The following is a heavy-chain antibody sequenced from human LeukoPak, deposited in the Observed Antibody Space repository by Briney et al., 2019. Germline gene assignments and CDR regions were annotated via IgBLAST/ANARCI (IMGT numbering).Heavy chain of an antibody. Sequence: SETLSLTCTVAGGSISSSTYYWGWIRQPPGKGLEWIGNLYYSGSTYYNPSLKSRVTISVDTSKNQFSLKLSSVTAADTAVYYCARQAISGYDPPPFDSWGQGTLVTVSS. V-gene: IGHV4-39*01. CDR3: ARQAISGYDPPPFDS. CDR2: LYYSGST. J-gene: IGHJ4*02. D-gene: IGHD5-12*01. CDR1: GGSISSSTYY.